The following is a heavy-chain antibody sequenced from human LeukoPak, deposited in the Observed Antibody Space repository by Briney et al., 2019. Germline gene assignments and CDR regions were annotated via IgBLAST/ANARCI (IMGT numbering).Heavy chain of an antibody. CDR2: INHSGST. CDR3: ARHSGLYYYDSRRAPIDY. J-gene: IGHJ4*02. CDR1: GGSFSGYY. V-gene: IGHV4-34*01. Sequence: SETLSLTCAVYGGSFSGYYWSWIRQPPGKGLEWIGEINHSGSTNYNPSLKSRVTISVDTSKNQFSLKLSSVTAADTAVYYCARHSGLYYYDSRRAPIDYWGQGTLVTVSS. D-gene: IGHD3-22*01.